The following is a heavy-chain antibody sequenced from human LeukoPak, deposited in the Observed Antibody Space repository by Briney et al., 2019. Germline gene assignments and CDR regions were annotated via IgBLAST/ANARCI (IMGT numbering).Heavy chain of an antibody. Sequence: ASVKVSCKAPGGTFSSYAISWVRQAPGQGLEWMGRIIPIFGTANYAQKFQGRVTITTDESTSTAYMELSSLRSEDTAVYYCARDPQDPYDSSGYDYYFDYWGQGTLVTVSS. D-gene: IGHD3-22*01. J-gene: IGHJ4*02. CDR2: IIPIFGTA. CDR1: GGTFSSYA. V-gene: IGHV1-69*05. CDR3: ARDPQDPYDSSGYDYYFDY.